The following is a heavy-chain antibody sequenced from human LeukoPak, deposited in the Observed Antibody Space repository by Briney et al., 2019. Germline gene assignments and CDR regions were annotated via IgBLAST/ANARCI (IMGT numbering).Heavy chain of an antibody. Sequence: SVKVSCKASGYTFTSYGISWVRQAPGQGLEWMGRIIPILGIANYAQKFQGRVTITADKSTSTAYMELSSLRSEDTAVYYCARLNTAMAPFDYWGQGTLVTVSS. CDR1: GYTFTSYG. CDR2: IIPILGIA. D-gene: IGHD5-18*01. V-gene: IGHV1-69*04. J-gene: IGHJ4*02. CDR3: ARLNTAMAPFDY.